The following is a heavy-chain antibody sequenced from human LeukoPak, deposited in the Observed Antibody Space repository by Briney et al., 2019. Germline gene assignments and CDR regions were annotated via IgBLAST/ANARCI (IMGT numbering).Heavy chain of an antibody. D-gene: IGHD2-2*01. CDR1: GFTFNNYA. J-gene: IGHJ5*01. CDR3: AKEPREYCSSTSCPNWFDS. CDR2: ISASGGTT. V-gene: IGHV3-23*01. Sequence: GGSLRLSCAASGFTFNNYATGWVRQAPGKGLEWVSAISASGGTTYYADSVKGRFTISRDNSENTLFLQMNSLRAEDTAVYYCAKEPREYCSSTSCPNWFDSWGQGTLVTVSS.